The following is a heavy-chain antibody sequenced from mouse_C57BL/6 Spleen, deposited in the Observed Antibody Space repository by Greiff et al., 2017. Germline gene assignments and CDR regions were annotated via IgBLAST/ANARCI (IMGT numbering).Heavy chain of an antibody. Sequence: QVQLQQSGAELVRPGASVTLSCKASGYTFTDYEMHWVKQTPVHGLEWIGAIDPETGGTAYNQKFKGKAILTADKSSSTAYMELRSLTSEASAVYDCTRGGFITTVPLTRDYWGQGTSVTVSS. CDR3: TRGGFITTVPLTRDY. V-gene: IGHV1-15*01. D-gene: IGHD1-1*01. CDR2: IDPETGGT. J-gene: IGHJ4*01. CDR1: GYTFTDYE.